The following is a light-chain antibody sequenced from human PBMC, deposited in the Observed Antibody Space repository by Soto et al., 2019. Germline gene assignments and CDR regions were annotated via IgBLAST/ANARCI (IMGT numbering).Light chain of an antibody. Sequence: DIQVTQSPYTLAASVGDRDTITCRASQSISSWLAWYQQKPGKAPKLLIYDASSLESGVPSRFSGSGSGTEFTLTISSLQPDDFATYYCQQYNSYPITFGQGTRL. CDR1: QSISSW. CDR3: QQYNSYPIT. J-gene: IGKJ5*01. CDR2: DAS. V-gene: IGKV1-5*01.